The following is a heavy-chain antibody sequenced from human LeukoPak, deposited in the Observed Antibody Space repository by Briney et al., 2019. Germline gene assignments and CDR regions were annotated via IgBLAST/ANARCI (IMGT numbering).Heavy chain of an antibody. Sequence: PGRSLRLSCAASGFTFSDYYMSWIRQAPGKGLEWISYISNSGTTVYYSDSVTGRFTISRDNAKNSLYLQMNSLRAEDTAVYYCAAWDFWRGSGIDYWGQGTLVTVSS. V-gene: IGHV3-11*01. D-gene: IGHD3-3*01. J-gene: IGHJ4*02. CDR3: AAWDFWRGSGIDY. CDR1: GFTFSDYY. CDR2: ISNSGTTV.